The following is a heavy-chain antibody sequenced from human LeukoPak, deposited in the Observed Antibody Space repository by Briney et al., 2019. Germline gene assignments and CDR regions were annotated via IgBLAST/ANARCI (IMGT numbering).Heavy chain of an antibody. Sequence: GGSLRLSCAASGLTVSGNFMTWVRQAPGKGPDWVSVIYSGGSTYYADSVKGRFTISRDNSKNTLYLQMNSLRAEDTAVYYCAKVQSFLGSRQYYDFWSGYYYFDYWGQGTLVTVSS. CDR3: AKVQSFLGSRQYYDFWSGYYYFDY. CDR2: IYSGGST. CDR1: GLTVSGNF. V-gene: IGHV3-66*01. J-gene: IGHJ4*02. D-gene: IGHD3-3*01.